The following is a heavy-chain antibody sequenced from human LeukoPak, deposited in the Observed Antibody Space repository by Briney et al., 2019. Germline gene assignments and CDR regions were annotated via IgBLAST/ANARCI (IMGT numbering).Heavy chain of an antibody. CDR1: GFTFSSYA. D-gene: IGHD4-17*01. CDR2: ISYDGSNK. V-gene: IGHV3-30-3*01. J-gene: IGHJ5*02. Sequence: GGSLRLSCAASGFTFSSYAMHWVRQAPGKGLEWVAVISYDGSNKYYADSVKGRFTISRDNSKNTLYLQMNSLRAEDTAVYYCARAGGYGDYGDWFDPWGQGTLVTVSS. CDR3: ARAGGYGDYGDWFDP.